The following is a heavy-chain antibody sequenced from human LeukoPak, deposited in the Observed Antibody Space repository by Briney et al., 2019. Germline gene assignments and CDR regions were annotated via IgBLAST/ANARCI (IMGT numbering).Heavy chain of an antibody. D-gene: IGHD3-3*01. CDR1: GFTFSNAW. V-gene: IGHV3-15*01. CDR2: IKSKTDGGIT. CDR3: TTASDFWSGYYEPPFDY. Sequence: GGSLRLSCAASGFTFSNAWMSWVRQAPGKGLEWVGRIKSKTDGGITDYAAPVKGRFTISRDDSKNTLYLQMNSLKTEDTAVYYCTTASDFWSGYYEPPFDYWGQGTLVTVSS. J-gene: IGHJ4*02.